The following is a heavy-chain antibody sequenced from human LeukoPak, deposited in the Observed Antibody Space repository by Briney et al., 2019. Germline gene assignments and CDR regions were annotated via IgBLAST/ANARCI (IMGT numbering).Heavy chain of an antibody. D-gene: IGHD3-22*01. CDR1: GYSFTTYW. J-gene: IGHJ4*02. CDR2: IYPGDSDT. CDR3: ARQGLRDSSGYYGIDY. V-gene: IGHV5-51*01. Sequence: PGESLKISCKGSGYSFTTYWIGWVRQMPGKGLEWMGIIYPGDSDTRYSPSFQGQVTISADKSISTAYLQWSSLKASDTAMYYCARQGLRDSSGYYGIDYWGQGTLVTVSS.